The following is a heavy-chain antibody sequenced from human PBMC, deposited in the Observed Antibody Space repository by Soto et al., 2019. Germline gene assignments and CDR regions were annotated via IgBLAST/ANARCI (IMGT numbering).Heavy chain of an antibody. J-gene: IGHJ4*02. D-gene: IGHD6-13*01. CDR2: ISGSAGST. CDR1: GFTFNNYA. Sequence: GSLRLSCAASGFTFNNYAINWVRQSPGEGLEWVSVISGSAGSTYYADSVKGRFTITRDNSKNTLYLQMSSLRAEDTAVYYCAKAGGAAGTVDYFDYWGQGTLVTVSS. CDR3: AKAGGAAGTVDYFDY. V-gene: IGHV3-23*01.